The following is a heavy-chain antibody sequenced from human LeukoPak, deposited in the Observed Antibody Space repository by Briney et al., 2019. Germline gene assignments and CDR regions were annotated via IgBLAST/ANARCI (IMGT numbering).Heavy chain of an antibody. D-gene: IGHD3-22*01. Sequence: GGSLRLSCAASGFTFSSYSMNWVRQAPGKGLEWVSSISSSSSYIYYADSVKGRFTISRDNAKNSLYLQMNSLRAEDTAVYYYARNYYDSSGYYPDAFDIWGQGTMVTVSS. CDR3: ARNYYDSSGYYPDAFDI. J-gene: IGHJ3*02. CDR2: ISSSSSYI. CDR1: GFTFSSYS. V-gene: IGHV3-21*01.